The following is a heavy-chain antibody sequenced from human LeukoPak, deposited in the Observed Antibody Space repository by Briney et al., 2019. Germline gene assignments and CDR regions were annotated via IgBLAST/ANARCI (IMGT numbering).Heavy chain of an antibody. CDR1: GFTLRTYE. D-gene: IGHD6-13*01. CDR3: AREGPHSSSWLEAFDF. J-gene: IGHJ3*01. V-gene: IGHV3-48*03. CDR2: ISDTGGTV. Sequence: GGSLRLSCAASGFTLRTYEMNWVRQAPGRGLEWVSYISDTGGTVYYAYSVKGRFTISRDNAKNSLYLQMNSLRAEDTAVYHCAREGPHSSSWLEAFDFWGPGTMVTVTS.